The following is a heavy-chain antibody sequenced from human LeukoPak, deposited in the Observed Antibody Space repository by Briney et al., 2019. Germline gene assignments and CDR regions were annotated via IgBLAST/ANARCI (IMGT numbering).Heavy chain of an antibody. D-gene: IGHD4-23*01. CDR3: ARRSTVAAFDY. Sequence: KPSETLSLTCTVPGGSISSYYWSWIRQPPGKGLEWIGYIYYSGSTNYNPSLKSRVTISVDTSKNQFSLKLSSVTAADTAVYYCARRSTVAAFDYWGQGTLVTVSS. CDR1: GGSISSYY. J-gene: IGHJ4*02. V-gene: IGHV4-59*01. CDR2: IYYSGST.